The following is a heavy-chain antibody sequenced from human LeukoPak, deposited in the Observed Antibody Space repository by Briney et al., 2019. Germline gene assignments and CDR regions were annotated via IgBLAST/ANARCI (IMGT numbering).Heavy chain of an antibody. Sequence: SGGSLGLSCAVSGITLSNYGMSWVRQAPGKGLEWFAGISGSGGNTYYADSVKGRFTISRDNPKNTLYPQMNSLRAEDTAVYFCAKRGVVIRVILVGFHKEAYCFDSWGQGALVTVSS. CDR2: ISGSGGNT. J-gene: IGHJ4*02. CDR3: AKRGVVIRVILVGFHKEAYCFDS. D-gene: IGHD3-10*01. CDR1: GITLSNYG. V-gene: IGHV3-23*01.